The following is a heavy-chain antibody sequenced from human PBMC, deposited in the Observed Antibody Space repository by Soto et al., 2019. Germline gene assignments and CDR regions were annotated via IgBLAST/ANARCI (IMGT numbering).Heavy chain of an antibody. Sequence: PSETLSLTCAVYGGSFSGYYWSWIRQPPGKGLEWIGEINHSGSTNYNPSLKSRVTISVDTSKNQFSLKLSSVTAADTAVYYCARGSSMVRGVMPYYYYYGMDVWGQGTKVTVYS. CDR2: INHSGST. V-gene: IGHV4-34*01. J-gene: IGHJ6*02. CDR1: GGSFSGYY. CDR3: ARGSSMVRGVMPYYYYYGMDV. D-gene: IGHD3-10*01.